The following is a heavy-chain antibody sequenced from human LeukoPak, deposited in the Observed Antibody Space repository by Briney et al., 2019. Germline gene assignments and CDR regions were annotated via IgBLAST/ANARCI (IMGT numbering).Heavy chain of an antibody. CDR2: IYYTGST. Sequence: SETLSLTCTVSGGAISTYYWSWIRQPPGKGLEWIGYIYYTGSTSYNPSLKSRVTMSLDASKNQFSLELNSVTPADTAVYYCARGGNYWPQWWFDPWGRGTLVSVSS. CDR3: ARGGNYWPQWWFDP. V-gene: IGHV4-59*01. D-gene: IGHD1-26*01. CDR1: GGAISTYY. J-gene: IGHJ5*02.